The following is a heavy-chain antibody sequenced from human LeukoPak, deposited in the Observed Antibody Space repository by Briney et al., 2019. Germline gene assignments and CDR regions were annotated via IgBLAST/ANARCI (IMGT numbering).Heavy chain of an antibody. Sequence: GGSLRLSCAASGFSFSDYWMSWVRQVPGKGLEWVANIKPDGSENYYVDSVKGPFTISRDNAKNSLYLQMNSLRAEDTAVYYRARGTSWGDVWGQGTTVTVSS. CDR1: GFSFSDYW. V-gene: IGHV3-7*01. D-gene: IGHD6-13*01. CDR2: IKPDGSEN. CDR3: ARGTSWGDV. J-gene: IGHJ6*02.